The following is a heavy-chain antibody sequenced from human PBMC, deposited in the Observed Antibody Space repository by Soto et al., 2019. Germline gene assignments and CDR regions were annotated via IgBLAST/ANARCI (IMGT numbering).Heavy chain of an antibody. CDR3: ARDGGGGLDV. Sequence: KASETLSLTCTVSAGSISSYYWSWIRQPPGKGLEWIGYVYYNGNTNYNPSLKSRFLISVDSSNNQFSLHLMSVTAADTAVYYCARDGGGGLDVWGQGTTVTVSS. V-gene: IGHV4-59*01. D-gene: IGHD3-16*01. CDR2: VYYNGNT. CDR1: AGSISSYY. J-gene: IGHJ6*02.